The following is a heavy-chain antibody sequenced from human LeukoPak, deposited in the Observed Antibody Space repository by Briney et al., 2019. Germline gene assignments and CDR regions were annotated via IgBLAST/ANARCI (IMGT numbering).Heavy chain of an antibody. CDR1: GGSISSYY. J-gene: IGHJ4*02. V-gene: IGHV4-59*12. CDR3: ARVPRGGDYFDY. D-gene: IGHD2-21*01. CDR2: IYYSGST. Sequence: SETLSLTCTVFGGSISSYYWSWIRQPPGKGLEWIGYIYYSGSTNYNPSLKSRVTISVDTSKNQFSLKLSSVTAADTAVYYCARVPRGGDYFDYWGQGTLVTVSS.